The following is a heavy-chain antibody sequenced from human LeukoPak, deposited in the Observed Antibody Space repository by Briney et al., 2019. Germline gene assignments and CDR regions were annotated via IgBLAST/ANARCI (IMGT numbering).Heavy chain of an antibody. CDR3: AKDFWSGYGLLGFDY. Sequence: GGSLRLSCAASGFTFSTYWMHWVRQAPGKDLEWVSLISGDGGSTYYADSVKGRFTISRDNSKNSLYLQMNSLRTEDTALYYCAKDFWSGYGLLGFDYWGQGTLVTVSS. CDR2: ISGDGGST. V-gene: IGHV3-43*02. J-gene: IGHJ4*02. D-gene: IGHD3-3*01. CDR1: GFTFSTYW.